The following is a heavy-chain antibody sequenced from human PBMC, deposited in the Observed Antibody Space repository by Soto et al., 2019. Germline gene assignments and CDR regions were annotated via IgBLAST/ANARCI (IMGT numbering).Heavy chain of an antibody. CDR3: ARSLAATTPYFDN. J-gene: IGHJ4*02. V-gene: IGHV4-39*01. CDR1: GGSIRGSSYY. Sequence: SETLSLTCTVSGGSIRGSSYYWGWIRQPPGKGLEWIGCIYYTGDTYYNPSLKSRVAISVDTSRNKFSLKLSSVTAADTAVYYCARSLAATTPYFDNWGQGTMVTVSS. CDR2: IYYTGDT. D-gene: IGHD2-15*01.